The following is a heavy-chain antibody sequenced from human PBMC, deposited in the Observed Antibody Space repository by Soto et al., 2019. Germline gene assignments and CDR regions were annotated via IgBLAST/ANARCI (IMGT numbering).Heavy chain of an antibody. CDR1: GFTFSSYA. J-gene: IGHJ4*02. Sequence: PGGSLRLSCAASGFTFSSYAMSWVRQAPGKGLEWVSAISGSGGSTYYADSVKGRFTISRDNSKNTLYLQMNSLRAEDTAVYYCAKDRLLWFGELPRTPYFDYWGQGTLVTVSS. V-gene: IGHV3-23*01. CDR3: AKDRLLWFGELPRTPYFDY. D-gene: IGHD3-10*01. CDR2: ISGSGGST.